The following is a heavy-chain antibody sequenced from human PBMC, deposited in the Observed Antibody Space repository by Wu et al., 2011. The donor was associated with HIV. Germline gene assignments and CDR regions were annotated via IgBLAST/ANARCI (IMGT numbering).Heavy chain of an antibody. CDR2: INPDSGGT. J-gene: IGHJ4*02. Sequence: QVQLVQSGAEVKKPGASVKVSCKASGYTFTGYYIHWVRQAPGQGLEWMGWINPDSGGTNYAQKFQGRVTMTRDTSISTAYMEMTRLQSDDTAVYYCARAASAAGGDYWGPGNPGHRLL. CDR3: ARAASAAGGDY. CDR1: GYTFTGYY. D-gene: IGHD2-15*01. V-gene: IGHV1-2*02.